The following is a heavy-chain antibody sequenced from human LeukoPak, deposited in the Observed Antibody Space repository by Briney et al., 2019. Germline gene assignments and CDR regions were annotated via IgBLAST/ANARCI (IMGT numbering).Heavy chain of an antibody. Sequence: ASVKVSCKASGGTFSSYAISWVRQAPGQGLEWMGGVIPIFGTANYAQKFQGRVTITADESTGTAYMELSSLRSEDTAVYYCARGLIERYYYYYGMDVWGQGTTVTVSS. V-gene: IGHV1-69*13. CDR3: ARGLIERYYYYYGMDV. J-gene: IGHJ6*02. CDR1: GGTFSSYA. D-gene: IGHD2-21*01. CDR2: VIPIFGTA.